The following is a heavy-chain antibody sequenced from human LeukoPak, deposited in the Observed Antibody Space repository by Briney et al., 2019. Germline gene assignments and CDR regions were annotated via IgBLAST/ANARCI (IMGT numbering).Heavy chain of an antibody. D-gene: IGHD3-22*01. CDR1: GGTFSSYV. Sequence: SVKVSCKASGGTFSSYVISWVRQAPGQGLEWMGRIIPILGIANYAQKFQGRVTITADKSTSTAYMELSSLRSEDTAVYYCAREPYYYDSSGYYSSPPPRFPFDYWGQGTLVTVSS. CDR2: IIPILGIA. J-gene: IGHJ4*02. V-gene: IGHV1-69*04. CDR3: AREPYYYDSSGYYSSPPPRFPFDY.